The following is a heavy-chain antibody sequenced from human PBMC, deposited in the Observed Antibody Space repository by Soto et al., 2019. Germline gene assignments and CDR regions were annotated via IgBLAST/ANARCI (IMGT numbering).Heavy chain of an antibody. CDR1: GFIFSSYA. CDR3: VKDRYVDY. Sequence: PGGSLRLSCSVSGFIFSSYAMHWVRQAPGKGLEYVASISSEGASTYYADSVKGRFITSRDNSKNTLYLQMSSLRDEDTAIYYCVKDRYVDYWGQGILVTVSS. V-gene: IGHV3-64D*06. CDR2: ISSEGAST. J-gene: IGHJ4*02.